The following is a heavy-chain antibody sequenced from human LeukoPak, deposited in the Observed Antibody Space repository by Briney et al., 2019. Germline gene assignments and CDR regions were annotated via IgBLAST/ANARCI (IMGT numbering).Heavy chain of an antibody. J-gene: IGHJ4*02. Sequence: PGGSLRLSCATSGFTFSSDVMSWVRQAPGQGLEWVSTIKSSGSGTQYADSVKGRFTVATDDSKNTLYLQMNSLRAEDTAVYYCAKGPSSGPPYYFDYWGQGTLVTVSS. D-gene: IGHD5-12*01. CDR1: GFTFSSDV. V-gene: IGHV3-23*01. CDR3: AKGPSSGPPYYFDY. CDR2: IKSSGSGT.